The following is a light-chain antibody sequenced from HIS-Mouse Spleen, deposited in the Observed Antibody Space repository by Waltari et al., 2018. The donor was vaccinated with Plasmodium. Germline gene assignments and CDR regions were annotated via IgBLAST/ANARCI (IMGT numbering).Light chain of an antibody. J-gene: IGKJ3*01. Sequence: EIVMTQSPATLSVSPGERATLSCRASQSVRSNLAWYQQKPGQAPRLLIYGASTRATGIPDRFSGRGSGTEFTLTISSLQSEDFAVYYCQQYNNWSFTFGPGTKVDIK. CDR3: QQYNNWSFT. V-gene: IGKV3-15*01. CDR2: GAS. CDR1: QSVRSN.